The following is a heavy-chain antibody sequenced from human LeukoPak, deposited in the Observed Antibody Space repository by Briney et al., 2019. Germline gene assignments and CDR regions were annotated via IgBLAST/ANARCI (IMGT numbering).Heavy chain of an antibody. CDR2: IRNSGGRT. Sequence: GGSLRLSCAASGFTVSSNYMSWVRQAPGKGLEWVSTIRNSGGRTYYADSVKGRFTISRDDSKNTLYLQMNSLRAEDTAIYYCAKDMVVLGFASDFDYWGQGTLVTVSS. D-gene: IGHD2-15*01. V-gene: IGHV3-23*01. J-gene: IGHJ4*02. CDR3: AKDMVVLGFASDFDY. CDR1: GFTVSSNY.